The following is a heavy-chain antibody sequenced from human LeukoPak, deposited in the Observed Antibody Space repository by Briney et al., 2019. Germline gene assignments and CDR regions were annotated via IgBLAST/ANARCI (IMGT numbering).Heavy chain of an antibody. J-gene: IGHJ4*02. Sequence: GGSLRLSCAASGFTFTTYWMHWVRQAPGKGLVWVSRISSDGSSTTYADSVKGRLTISRDNAKNTLYLQMNSLRAEDTAVYYCARGYSYGYGPYYFDYWGQGTLVTVSS. D-gene: IGHD5-18*01. CDR1: GFTFTTYW. CDR3: ARGYSYGYGPYYFDY. CDR2: ISSDGSST. V-gene: IGHV3-74*01.